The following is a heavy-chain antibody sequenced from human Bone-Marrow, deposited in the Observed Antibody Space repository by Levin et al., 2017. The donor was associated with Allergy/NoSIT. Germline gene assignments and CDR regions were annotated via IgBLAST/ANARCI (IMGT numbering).Heavy chain of an antibody. D-gene: IGHD2-8*02. V-gene: IGHV3-9*01. CDR2: ISWNSGSI. J-gene: IGHJ3*02. CDR1: GFIFDDFG. Sequence: TGGSLRLSCVGSGFIFDDFGMHWVRQVPGKGLEWVSGISWNSGSIDYADSVKGRFTISRDNAKNSVFLQMNSLSTEDTALYYCTKDLLVAPTKRGHAFDIWGRGTMVSVSS. CDR3: TKDLLVAPTKRGHAFDI.